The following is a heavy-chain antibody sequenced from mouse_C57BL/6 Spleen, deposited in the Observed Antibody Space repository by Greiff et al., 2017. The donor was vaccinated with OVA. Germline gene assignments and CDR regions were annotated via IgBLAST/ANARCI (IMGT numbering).Heavy chain of an antibody. CDR1: GFTFSDYY. CDR2: ISNGGGST. CDR3: ARGDGYYPYAMDY. D-gene: IGHD2-3*01. V-gene: IGHV5-12*01. Sequence: DVQLVESGGGLVQPGGSLKLSCAASGFTFSDYYMYWVRQTPEKRLEWVAYISNGGGSTYYPDTVKGRFTISRDNAKNTLYLQMSRLKSEDTAMYYCARGDGYYPYAMDYWGQGTSVTVSS. J-gene: IGHJ4*01.